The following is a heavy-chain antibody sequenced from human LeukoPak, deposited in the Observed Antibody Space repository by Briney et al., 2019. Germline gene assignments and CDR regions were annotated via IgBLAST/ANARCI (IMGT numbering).Heavy chain of an antibody. CDR3: ARGAKFRSYGSGTYYTSLPFDP. Sequence: GASVKVSCKASGSTFTSYTLHWVRQAPGQRLEWMGWINTGNGNTKYSQEFQGRVTITRDTSASTAYMELSSLRSEHMTVYYCARGAKFRSYGSGTYYTSLPFDPWGQGTLVTVSS. D-gene: IGHD3-10*01. V-gene: IGHV1-3*03. CDR2: INTGNGNT. CDR1: GSTFTSYT. J-gene: IGHJ5*02.